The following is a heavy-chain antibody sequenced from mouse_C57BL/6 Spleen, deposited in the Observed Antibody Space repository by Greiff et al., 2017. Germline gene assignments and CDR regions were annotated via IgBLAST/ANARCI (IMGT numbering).Heavy chain of an antibody. D-gene: IGHD1-1*01. Sequence: VQLQQSGAELVRPGTSVKMSCKASGYTFTNYWIGWAKQRPGQGLEWIGDIYPGGGYTNYNEKFKGKATLTADKSSSTAYMQFSSLTSEDSAIYYCASSGSVLRSDYYYAIDYWGQGTSVTVSS. V-gene: IGHV1-63*01. J-gene: IGHJ4*01. CDR1: GYTFTNYW. CDR3: ASSGSVLRSDYYYAIDY. CDR2: IYPGGGYT.